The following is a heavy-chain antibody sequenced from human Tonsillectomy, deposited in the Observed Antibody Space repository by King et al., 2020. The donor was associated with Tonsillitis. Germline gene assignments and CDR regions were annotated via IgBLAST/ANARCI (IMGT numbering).Heavy chain of an antibody. CDR3: ARDETVDTDMGIDY. Sequence: VQLVESGGGVVQPGRSLRLSCAASGFTFSSYAMHWVRQAPGKGLEWVAVISYEGSNKYYADSVKGRFTISRDNSKNTLYLQMNSLRAEDTAVYYCARDETVDTDMGIDYWGQGTLVTVSS. V-gene: IGHV3-30-3*01. D-gene: IGHD5-18*01. CDR1: GFTFSSYA. J-gene: IGHJ4*02. CDR2: ISYEGSNK.